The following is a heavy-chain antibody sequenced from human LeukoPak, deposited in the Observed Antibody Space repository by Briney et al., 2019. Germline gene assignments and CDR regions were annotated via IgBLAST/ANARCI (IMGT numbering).Heavy chain of an antibody. CDR1: GFTFSSYA. CDR3: AKDPHIVVVTAIIDY. J-gene: IGHJ4*02. V-gene: IGHV3-23*01. Sequence: GGSLRLSCAASGFTFSSYAMSWVRQAPGKGLKWVSAISGSGGTTYYADSVKGRFTISRDNSKNTLYLQMNSLRAEDTAVYYCAKDPHIVVVTAIIDYWGQGTLLTVSS. CDR2: ISGSGGTT. D-gene: IGHD2-21*02.